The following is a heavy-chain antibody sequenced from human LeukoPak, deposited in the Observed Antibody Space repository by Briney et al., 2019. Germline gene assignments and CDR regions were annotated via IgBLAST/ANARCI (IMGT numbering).Heavy chain of an antibody. J-gene: IGHJ4*02. CDR1: GFTFSSYG. CDR3: AKDITYYYGSGSYGGFDY. V-gene: IGHV3-30*02. D-gene: IGHD3-10*01. Sequence: PGGSLRFSCAASGFTFSSYGMHWVRQAPGKGLEWVAFIRYDGSNKYYADSVKGRFTISRDNSKNTLYLQMNSLRAEDTAVYYCAKDITYYYGSGSYGGFDYWGQGTLVTVSS. CDR2: IRYDGSNK.